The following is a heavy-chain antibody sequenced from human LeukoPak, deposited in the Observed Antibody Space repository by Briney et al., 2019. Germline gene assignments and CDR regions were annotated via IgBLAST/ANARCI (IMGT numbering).Heavy chain of an antibody. Sequence: SETLSLACTVSAYSISSGYYWGWIRQPPGKGLEWIGSIYHSGSTYYNPSLKSRVTISVDTSKNQFSLMLSSVTAADTAVFYCASGFYDSSGYFGHYFDYWGQGTLVTVSS. CDR3: ASGFYDSSGYFGHYFDY. V-gene: IGHV4-38-2*02. CDR1: AYSISSGYY. CDR2: IYHSGST. J-gene: IGHJ4*02. D-gene: IGHD3-22*01.